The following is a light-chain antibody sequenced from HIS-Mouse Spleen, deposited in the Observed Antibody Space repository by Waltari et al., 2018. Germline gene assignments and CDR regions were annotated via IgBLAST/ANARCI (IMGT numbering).Light chain of an antibody. J-gene: IGKJ1*01. Sequence: DIQLTQAPSFLSASVGDRVTITCRASQGISSYLAWYQQKPVNAPKLLIYAASTLQSGVPSRFSGSGSGTEFTLTISSLQPEDFATYYCQQLNSYPPTFGQGTKVEIK. CDR3: QQLNSYPPT. V-gene: IGKV1-9*01. CDR2: AAS. CDR1: QGISSY.